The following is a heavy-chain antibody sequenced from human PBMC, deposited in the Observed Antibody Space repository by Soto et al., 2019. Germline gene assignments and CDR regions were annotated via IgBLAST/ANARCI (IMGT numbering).Heavy chain of an antibody. CDR3: ASKDSSGYYRPFDY. Sequence: GGSLRRSCAASGFPFSSYSMNWVRQAPGKGLEWVSSISSSSSYIYYADSVKGRFTISRDNAKNSLYLQMNSLRAEDTAVYYCASKDSSGYYRPFDYWGQGTLVTVSS. J-gene: IGHJ4*02. V-gene: IGHV3-21*01. CDR1: GFPFSSYS. CDR2: ISSSSSYI. D-gene: IGHD3-22*01.